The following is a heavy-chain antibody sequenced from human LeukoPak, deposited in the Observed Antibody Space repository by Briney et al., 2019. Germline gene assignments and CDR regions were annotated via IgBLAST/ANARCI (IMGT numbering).Heavy chain of an antibody. V-gene: IGHV1-2*06. Sequence: ASVKVSCKASGYTFTGYYMHWVRQAPGQELEWMGRVNPNSGGTNYAQKFQGRVTMTRDTSISTAYMELSRLRSDDTAVYYCARVGYSGYDYFYYYGLDVWGQGTTVTVSS. D-gene: IGHD5-12*01. J-gene: IGHJ6*02. CDR3: ARVGYSGYDYFYYYGLDV. CDR1: GYTFTGYY. CDR2: VNPNSGGT.